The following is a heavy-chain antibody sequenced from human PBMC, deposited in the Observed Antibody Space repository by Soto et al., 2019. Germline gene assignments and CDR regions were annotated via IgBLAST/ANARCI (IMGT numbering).Heavy chain of an antibody. D-gene: IGHD3-10*01. J-gene: IGHJ4*02. CDR2: IYHSGSA. CDR1: GGSINNSSFY. Sequence: QLQLQESGPGLVKPSETLSLTCTVSGGSINNSSFYWGWVRQPPGKRLEWIGSIYHSGSAYYNPSLNSRLTISVDTSNNQFALNLSSVTAADTAVYFCARRPLVRGIIPYFFDSWGQGTLVTVSS. CDR3: ARRPLVRGIIPYFFDS. V-gene: IGHV4-39*01.